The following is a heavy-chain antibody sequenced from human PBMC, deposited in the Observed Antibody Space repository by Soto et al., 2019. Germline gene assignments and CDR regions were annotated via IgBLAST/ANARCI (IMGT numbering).Heavy chain of an antibody. CDR3: VRCYCSVGSCYACWNFDL. V-gene: IGHV1-18*01. CDR2: ISASTRNT. D-gene: IGHD2-15*01. CDR1: GYTFSDYA. J-gene: IGHJ2*01. Sequence: QVQLVQSGGEVKKPGASVKVSCQASGYTFSDYAISWVRQAPGQGREWMCWISASTRNTDQAQNFKGRVIMTLDTSTNTAYMELRSLRSDDTAVYYCVRCYCSVGSCYACWNFDLWGRGTLVTVSS.